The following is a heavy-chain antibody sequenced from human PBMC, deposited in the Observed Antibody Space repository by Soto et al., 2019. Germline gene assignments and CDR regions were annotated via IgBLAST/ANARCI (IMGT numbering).Heavy chain of an antibody. V-gene: IGHV3-23*01. CDR2: ISGSVGST. CDR3: AKQPICSRGWYEREPLDY. D-gene: IGHD6-19*01. J-gene: IGHJ4*02. Sequence: EVQLLESGGGLVQPGGSLRLSCAASGFTFSSYAMSWVRQAPGKGLAWVSAISGSVGSTYYADSVKGRFTISRDNSKNTRYLQMNRVRAEDTAVYYCAKQPICSRGWYEREPLDYWGQGTIVTVSS. CDR1: GFTFSSYA.